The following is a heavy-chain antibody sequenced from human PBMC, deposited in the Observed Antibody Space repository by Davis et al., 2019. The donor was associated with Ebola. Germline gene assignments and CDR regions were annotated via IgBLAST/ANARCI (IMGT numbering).Heavy chain of an antibody. V-gene: IGHV1-69*13. Sequence: AASVKVSCKASGYTFTSYAISWVRQAPGQGLEWMGGIIPIFGTANYAQKFQGRVTITADESTSTAYMELSSLRSEDTAVYYCARGYYVWGDYYYYGMDVWGQGTTVTVSS. D-gene: IGHD3-10*02. J-gene: IGHJ6*02. CDR1: GYTFTSYA. CDR2: IIPIFGTA. CDR3: ARGYYVWGDYYYYGMDV.